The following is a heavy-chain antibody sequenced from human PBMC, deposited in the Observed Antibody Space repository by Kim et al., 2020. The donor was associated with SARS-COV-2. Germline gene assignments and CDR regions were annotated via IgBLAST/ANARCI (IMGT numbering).Heavy chain of an antibody. J-gene: IGHJ6*02. CDR3: AGRRDGYNLAYLITTDYYYYYGMDV. CDR1: GGTFSSYA. V-gene: IGHV1-69*13. CDR2: IIPIFGTA. D-gene: IGHD5-12*01. Sequence: SVKVSCKASGGTFSSYAISWVRQAPGQGLEWMGGIIPIFGTANYAQKFQGRVTITADESTSTAYMELSSLRSEDTAVYYCAGRRDGYNLAYLITTDYYYYYGMDVWGQGTTVTVSS.